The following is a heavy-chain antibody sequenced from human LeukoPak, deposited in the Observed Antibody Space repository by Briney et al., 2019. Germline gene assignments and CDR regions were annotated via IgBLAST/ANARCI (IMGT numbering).Heavy chain of an antibody. CDR3: AKQPGDFWSGYSQGGFDY. J-gene: IGHJ4*02. CDR2: ISGSGGST. CDR1: GFTFSSYA. V-gene: IGHV3-23*01. Sequence: GGSLRLSCAASGFTFSSYAMSRVRQAPGKGLEWVSAISGSGGSTYYADSVKGRFTISRDNSKNTLYLQMNGLRAEDTAVYYCAKQPGDFWSGYSQGGFDYWGQGTLVTVSS. D-gene: IGHD3-3*01.